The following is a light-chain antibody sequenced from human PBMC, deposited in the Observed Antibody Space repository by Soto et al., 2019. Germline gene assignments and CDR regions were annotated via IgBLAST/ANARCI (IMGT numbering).Light chain of an antibody. CDR1: NSDVGTYDF. Sequence: QSALTQPASVSGAPGQSVTIAYTGSNSDVGTYDFVSWYQHHPGKAPKLIVSEVSHRPSGVSNRFSGSQSGNTASLTISGLQSEDEADYYCISYTTDDIRYVFGSGTKVTVL. J-gene: IGLJ1*01. CDR2: EVS. V-gene: IGLV2-14*01. CDR3: ISYTTDDIRYV.